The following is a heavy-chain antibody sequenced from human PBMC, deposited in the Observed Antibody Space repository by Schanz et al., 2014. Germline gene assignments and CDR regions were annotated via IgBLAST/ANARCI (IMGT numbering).Heavy chain of an antibody. CDR3: AKGTSGSYDTNFDY. CDR2: IRYDGSNK. CDR1: GFSFSTYA. V-gene: IGHV3-30*02. D-gene: IGHD1-26*01. J-gene: IGHJ4*02. Sequence: QVQLVESGGGVVQPGRSLRLSCAASGFSFSTYAMHWVRQAPGKGLEWVAFIRYDGSNKYYADSVKGRFTISRDNSKNTLDLQMNSLRAEDTAVYYCAKGTSGSYDTNFDYWGQGTLVTVSS.